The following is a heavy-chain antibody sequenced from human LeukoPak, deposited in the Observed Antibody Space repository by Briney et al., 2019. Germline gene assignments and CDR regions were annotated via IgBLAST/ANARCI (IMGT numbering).Heavy chain of an antibody. CDR3: AREVSDGDAYGY. D-gene: IGHD5-24*01. CDR2: IDSGRNTI. J-gene: IGHJ4*02. V-gene: IGHV3-11*04. Sequence: PGGSLRLSCVASGFIFSDSHMSWIRQAPGKGLEWISYIDSGRNTIYYADPVKGRFTISRDNAKNSLYLQMNSLRAEDTAVYYCAREVSDGDAYGYGGQGTLVTV. CDR1: GFIFSDSH.